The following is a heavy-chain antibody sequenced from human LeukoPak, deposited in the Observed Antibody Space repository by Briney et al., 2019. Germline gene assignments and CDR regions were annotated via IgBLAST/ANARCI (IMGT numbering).Heavy chain of an antibody. D-gene: IGHD3-10*01. J-gene: IGHJ3*02. V-gene: IGHV3-48*03. CDR1: GFTFSTYD. Sequence: GGSLRLSCAASGFTFSTYDMNWVRQAPGKGLEWVSYISSSGSTIYYADSVKGRFTISRDDAKNSLYLQMNSLRAEDTAVYYCARDLGLWFGSIGGAFDIWGQGTMVTVSS. CDR2: ISSSGSTI. CDR3: ARDLGLWFGSIGGAFDI.